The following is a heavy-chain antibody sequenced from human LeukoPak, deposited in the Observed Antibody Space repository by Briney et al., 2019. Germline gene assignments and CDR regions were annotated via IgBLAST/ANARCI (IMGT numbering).Heavy chain of an antibody. CDR2: INHSGST. Sequence: PSETLSLTCAVYGGSFSGYYWSWIRQPPGKGLEWIGEINHSGSTNYNPSLKSRVTISVDTSKNQFTLKLNSVTAADTAVYYCARGIAYFQHWGQGTLVTVSS. CDR1: GGSFSGYY. J-gene: IGHJ1*01. D-gene: IGHD6-13*01. CDR3: ARGIAYFQH. V-gene: IGHV4-34*01.